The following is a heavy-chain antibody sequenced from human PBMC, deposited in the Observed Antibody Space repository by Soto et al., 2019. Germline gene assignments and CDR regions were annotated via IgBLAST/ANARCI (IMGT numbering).Heavy chain of an antibody. CDR3: GRFYGAGSWVFEY. CDR1: EFSVSSYY. Sequence: EVPLVESGGGLIQPGGSLRLSCAVTEFSVSSYYMSWVRQAPGKGLEWVAVIYSDGTTYHADSVKGRFTISRDNFMNTLYLEMNSLRAADAAMYRCGRFYGAGSWVFEYWGQGTLVTVSS. J-gene: IGHJ4*02. D-gene: IGHD3-10*01. V-gene: IGHV3-53*01. CDR2: IYSDGTT.